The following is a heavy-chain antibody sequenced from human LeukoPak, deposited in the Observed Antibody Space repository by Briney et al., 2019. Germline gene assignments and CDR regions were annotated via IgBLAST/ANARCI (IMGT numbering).Heavy chain of an antibody. Sequence: SLKVSCKASGGTFSSYAISWVRQAPGQGLEWMGGIIPIFGTANYAQKFQGRVTITTDESTSTDYMELSSLRSEDTAVYYCAREKTYYYDSSGSGLDYWGQGTLVTVSS. CDR3: AREKTYYYDSSGSGLDY. CDR2: IIPIFGTA. V-gene: IGHV1-69*05. J-gene: IGHJ4*02. CDR1: GGTFSSYA. D-gene: IGHD3-22*01.